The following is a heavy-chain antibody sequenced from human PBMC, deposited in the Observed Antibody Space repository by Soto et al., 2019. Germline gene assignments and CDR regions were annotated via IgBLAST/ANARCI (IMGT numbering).Heavy chain of an antibody. CDR3: ARPYSGGPNDPFDV. CDR1: GYSFTNYW. D-gene: IGHD1-26*01. J-gene: IGHJ3*01. Sequence: GESLKICCKGSGYSFTNYWIGWVRQMPGKGLGWMGIIYPGDSHAIYSLSFQGQVTMSADKSISTAYLQWSSLKASDTAMYYCARPYSGGPNDPFDVWGPGTMVTVSS. CDR2: IYPGDSHA. V-gene: IGHV5-51*01.